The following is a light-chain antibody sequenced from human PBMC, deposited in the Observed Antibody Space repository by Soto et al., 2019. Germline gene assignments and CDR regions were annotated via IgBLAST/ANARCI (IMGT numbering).Light chain of an antibody. Sequence: IQMSQSPSSLSASVGDRFTVACEASQDVSNYLNWYQQKLGKAPKLLIYDASNLETGVPSRFSGSGSGTYFTFTISSLQPEDFATYYCQQYINHPLTFGQ. J-gene: IGKJ5*01. CDR2: DAS. CDR1: QDVSNY. V-gene: IGKV1-33*01. CDR3: QQYINHPLT.